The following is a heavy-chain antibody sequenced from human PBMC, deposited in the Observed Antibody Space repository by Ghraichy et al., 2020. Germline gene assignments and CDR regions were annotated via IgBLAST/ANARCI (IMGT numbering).Heavy chain of an antibody. J-gene: IGHJ4*02. CDR1: GFNFTNYG. CDR2: ISYDGSNQ. Sequence: GGSLRLSCAASGFNFTNYGMHWVRQAPGKGLEWAAVISYDGSNQNHADSVKGRFTVSRDNSKNTVYLQMNSLSPADTAVYYCARDRGVWGSSAWYGLDYWGLGILVTVSS. V-gene: IGHV3-30*03. D-gene: IGHD6-19*01. CDR3: ARDRGVWGSSAWYGLDY.